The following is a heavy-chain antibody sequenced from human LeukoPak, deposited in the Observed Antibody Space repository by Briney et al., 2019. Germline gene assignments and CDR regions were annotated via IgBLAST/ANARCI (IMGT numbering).Heavy chain of an antibody. CDR3: ARVYYDYVWGSYRYGEIAFDI. V-gene: IGHV1-69*01. Sequence: SVKVSCKASGGTFSSYAISWVRQAPGQGLEWMGGIIPIFGTANYAQKFQGRVTITADESTSTAYMELSSLRSEDTAVYYCARVYYDYVWGSYRYGEIAFDIWGQGTMVTVSS. CDR1: GGTFSSYA. J-gene: IGHJ3*02. D-gene: IGHD3-16*02. CDR2: IIPIFGTA.